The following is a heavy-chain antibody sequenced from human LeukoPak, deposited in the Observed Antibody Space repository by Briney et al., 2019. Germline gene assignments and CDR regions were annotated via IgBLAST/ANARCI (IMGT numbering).Heavy chain of an antibody. V-gene: IGHV3-7*01. J-gene: IGHJ4*02. CDR2: MKYDGSEK. D-gene: IGHD6-13*01. Sequence: GGSLRLSCAASGFTFSSYWMSWVRQAPGKGLEWVANMKYDGSEKDYVDSVKGRFTISRDNAKNSLYLQMNSLRAEDTAVYYCARHIAADGLCFDYWGQGTLVTVSS. CDR1: GFTFSSYW. CDR3: ARHIAADGLCFDY.